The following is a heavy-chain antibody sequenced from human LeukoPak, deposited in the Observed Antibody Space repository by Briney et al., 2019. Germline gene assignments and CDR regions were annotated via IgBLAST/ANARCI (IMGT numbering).Heavy chain of an antibody. CDR2: ISSSSSTI. Sequence: EGSLRLSCAASGFTFSSYSMNWVRQAPGKGLEWVSYISSSSSTIYYADSVKGRFTISRDNAKNSLDLQMNSLRAEDTAVYYCARDPRGYCSGGSCHKPYYFDYWGQGTLVTVSS. V-gene: IGHV3-48*01. D-gene: IGHD2-15*01. CDR3: ARDPRGYCSGGSCHKPYYFDY. CDR1: GFTFSSYS. J-gene: IGHJ4*02.